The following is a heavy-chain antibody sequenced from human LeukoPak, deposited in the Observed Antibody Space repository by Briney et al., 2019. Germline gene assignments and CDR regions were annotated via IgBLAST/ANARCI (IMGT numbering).Heavy chain of an antibody. Sequence: SETLSLTCTVSGGSISSYYWSWIRQPPGKGLGWIGYIYYIGSTNYNPSLKSRVTISVDTSKNQFSLKLNSVTAADTAVYYCAAYCRGCSCYAAPYLWGQGTLVTVSS. CDR3: AAYCRGCSCYAAPYL. CDR2: IYYIGST. J-gene: IGHJ4*02. CDR1: GGSISSYY. D-gene: IGHD2-15*01. V-gene: IGHV4-59*01.